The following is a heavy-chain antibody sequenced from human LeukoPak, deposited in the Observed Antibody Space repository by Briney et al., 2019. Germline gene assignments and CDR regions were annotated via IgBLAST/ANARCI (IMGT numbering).Heavy chain of an antibody. V-gene: IGHV1-3*01. CDR1: GYTFTSYA. CDR2: INAGNGNT. J-gene: IGHJ4*02. D-gene: IGHD2-21*02. Sequence: ASVKVSCKASGYTFTSYAMHWVRQAPGQRLEWMGWINAGNGNTKYSQKFQGRVTITRDTSASTAYMELSSLRSEDTAVYYCARGEVGGDSTFDYWGQGTLVTVSS. CDR3: ARGEVGGDSTFDY.